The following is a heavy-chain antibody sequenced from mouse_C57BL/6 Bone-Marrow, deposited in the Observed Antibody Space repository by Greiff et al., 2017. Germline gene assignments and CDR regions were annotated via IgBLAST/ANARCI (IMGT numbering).Heavy chain of an antibody. Sequence: EVMLVESGGDLVKPGGSLKLSCAASGFTFSSYGMSWVRQTPDQRLEWVATISSGGSYTYYPDSVKGRFTISRDNAKNTLYLQMSSLKSEDTAMYYCARHGLLWSCDYGGQGTTLTVSS. V-gene: IGHV5-6*01. CDR3: ARHGLLWSCDY. CDR1: GFTFSSYG. D-gene: IGHD2-1*01. J-gene: IGHJ2*01. CDR2: ISSGGSYT.